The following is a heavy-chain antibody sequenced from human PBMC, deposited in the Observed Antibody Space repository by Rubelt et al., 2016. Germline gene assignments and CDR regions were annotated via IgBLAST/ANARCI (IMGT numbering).Heavy chain of an antibody. D-gene: IGHD1-26*01. CDR3: ARDGSIVGATLEIWYFDL. CDR2: ISAYNGNT. Sequence: QVQLVQSGAEVKKPGASVKVSCKASGYTFTSYGISWVRQAPGQGLEWMGWISAYNGNTNYAQKLQGRVTMTTDTSTSTAYMELRSLRSDDTAVYYCARDGSIVGATLEIWYFDLWGRGTLVTVSS. J-gene: IGHJ2*01. V-gene: IGHV1-18*01. CDR1: GYTFTSYG.